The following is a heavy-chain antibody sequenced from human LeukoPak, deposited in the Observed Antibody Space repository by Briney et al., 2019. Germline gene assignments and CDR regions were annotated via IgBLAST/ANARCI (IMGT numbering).Heavy chain of an antibody. V-gene: IGHV3-23*01. D-gene: IGHD6-19*01. CDR2: ISGSGGST. CDR3: AKVSIAVAGGVDY. Sequence: GGSLRLSCAASGFTFSDYYMSWIRQAPGKGLEWVSAISGSGGSTYYADSVKGRFTISRDNSKNTLYLQMNSLRAEDTAVYYCAKVSIAVAGGVDYWGQGTLVAVSS. CDR1: GFTFSDYY. J-gene: IGHJ4*02.